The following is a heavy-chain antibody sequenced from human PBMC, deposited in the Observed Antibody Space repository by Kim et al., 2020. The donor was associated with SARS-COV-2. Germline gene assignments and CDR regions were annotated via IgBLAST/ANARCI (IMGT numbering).Heavy chain of an antibody. CDR2: T. J-gene: IGHJ2*01. V-gene: IGHV4-39*01. Sequence: TYDHPSLTGRVTISVDTSKKQFSLRLSSVTAADAAVYYCARHLRNWYFDLWGRGTLVTVSS. CDR3: ARHLRNWYFDL.